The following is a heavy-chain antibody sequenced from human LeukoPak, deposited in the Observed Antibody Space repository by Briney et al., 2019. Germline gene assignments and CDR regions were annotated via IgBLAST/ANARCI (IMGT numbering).Heavy chain of an antibody. J-gene: IGHJ4*02. CDR2: IKEDGSEK. CDR3: ARVSPSSMDY. V-gene: IGHV3-7*01. D-gene: IGHD2-8*01. CDR1: KFIFSTYW. Sequence: PGGSLRLSCAASKFIFSTYWMSWVRQAPGKGLEWVANIKEDGSEKYYVDSVKGRFTISRDNGKNSLYLQMNSLRVEDTAVYYCARVSPSSMDYWGQGTLVTVSS.